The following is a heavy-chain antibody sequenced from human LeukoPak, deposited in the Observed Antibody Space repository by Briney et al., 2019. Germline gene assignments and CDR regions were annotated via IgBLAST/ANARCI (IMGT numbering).Heavy chain of an antibody. CDR2: ISISSSVI. V-gene: IGHV3-21*01. D-gene: IGHD3-16*01. Sequence: GGSLRLSCAASGFTFSSYSMNWVRQAPGRGLEWLASISISSSVIYYADSVKGRFTISRDNAKNTLFLQMDSPRVEDTGHYYCARDLGARGHWGQGTLVIVSS. J-gene: IGHJ4*02. CDR1: GFTFSSYS. CDR3: ARDLGARGH.